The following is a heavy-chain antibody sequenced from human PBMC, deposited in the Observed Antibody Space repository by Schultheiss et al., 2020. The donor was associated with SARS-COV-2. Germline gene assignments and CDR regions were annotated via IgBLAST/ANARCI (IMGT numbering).Heavy chain of an antibody. CDR1: GFTFSSYD. V-gene: IGHV3-13*01. CDR2: IGTAGDT. D-gene: IGHD5-12*01. J-gene: IGHJ6*02. CDR3: ARDLGGYDSVGYYYYYGMDV. Sequence: GESLKISCAASGFTFSSYDMHWVRQATGKGLEWVSAIGTAGDTYYPGSVKGRFTISRENAKNSLYLQMNSLRAEDTAVYYCARDLGGYDSVGYYYYYGMDVWGQGTTVTVSS.